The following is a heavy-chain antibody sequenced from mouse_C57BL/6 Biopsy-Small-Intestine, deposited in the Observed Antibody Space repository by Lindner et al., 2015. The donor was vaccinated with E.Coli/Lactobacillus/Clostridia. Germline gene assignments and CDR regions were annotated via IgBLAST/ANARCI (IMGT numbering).Heavy chain of an antibody. Sequence: VQLQESGAELVRPGTSVKMSCKASGYTFTNYWIGWAKQRPGHGLEWIGDIYPGGGYTNYNEKFKGKATLTADKSSSTAYMQFSNLTSEDSAIYYCARGYYDYFDYWGQGTTLTVSS. CDR3: ARGYYDYFDY. CDR2: IYPGGGYT. V-gene: IGHV1-63*01. CDR1: GYTFTNYW. J-gene: IGHJ2*01. D-gene: IGHD2-4*01.